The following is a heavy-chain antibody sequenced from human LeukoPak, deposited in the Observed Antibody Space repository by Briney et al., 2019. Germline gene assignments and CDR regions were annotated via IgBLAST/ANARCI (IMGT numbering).Heavy chain of an antibody. CDR2: INPNSGGT. D-gene: IGHD6-6*01. CDR3: ARVRYEYSSSSSYFDY. CDR1: GYTFTGCY. J-gene: IGHJ4*02. V-gene: IGHV1-2*02. Sequence: ASVKVSCKASGYTFTGCYLHWVRQAPGQGREGMGWINPNSGGTNYAQKFQGRVTMTRDTSISTAYMELSRLRSDDTAVYYCARVRYEYSSSSSYFDYWGQGTLVTVSS.